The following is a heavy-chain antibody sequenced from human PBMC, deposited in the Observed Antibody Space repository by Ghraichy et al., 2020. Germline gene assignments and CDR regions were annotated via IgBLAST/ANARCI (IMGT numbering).Heavy chain of an antibody. V-gene: IGHV3-7*04. Sequence: GGSLRLSCAASGFTFTSYWMSWVRQAPGKGLEWVANIKQDGSEEEYVDSVGGRFTISRDNAKNSLHLQMNSLRAEDTAMYYCARDPYDSGGYAAFDVWGQGTMVTVSS. CDR3: ARDPYDSGGYAAFDV. J-gene: IGHJ3*01. D-gene: IGHD3-22*01. CDR1: GFTFTSYW. CDR2: IKQDGSEE.